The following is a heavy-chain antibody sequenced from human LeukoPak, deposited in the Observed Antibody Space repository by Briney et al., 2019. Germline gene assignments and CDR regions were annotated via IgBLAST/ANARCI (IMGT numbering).Heavy chain of an antibody. D-gene: IGHD4-23*01. CDR3: ARAPNYGGNPY. CDR2: ISSSSSTI. V-gene: IGHV3-48*01. CDR1: VFTFSSYS. Sequence: PGGSLRLSCAASVFTFSSYSMNWVRQAPGKGLEWVSYISSSSSTIYYADSVKGRFTISRDNAKNSLYLQMNSLRAEDTAVYYCARAPNYGGNPYWGQGTLVTVSS. J-gene: IGHJ4*02.